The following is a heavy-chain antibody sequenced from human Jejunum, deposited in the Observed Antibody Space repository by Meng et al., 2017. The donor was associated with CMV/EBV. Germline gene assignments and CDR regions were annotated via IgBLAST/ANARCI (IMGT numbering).Heavy chain of an antibody. CDR3: ARAPSGLGFSEATS. CDR2: IPSGGGER. CDR1: GFTFSGPW. D-gene: IGHD3-10*01. J-gene: IGHJ1*01. Sequence: AASGFTFSGPWLHWVRQVPWKGLVWVSCIPSGGGERRYADSVKGRFTISRGDNTVYLQMDNLRVEDTGIYYCARAPSGLGFSEATSWGQGTLVTVSS. V-gene: IGHV3-74*01.